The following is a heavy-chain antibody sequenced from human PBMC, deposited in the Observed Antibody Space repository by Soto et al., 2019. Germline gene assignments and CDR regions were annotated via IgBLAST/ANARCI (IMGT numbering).Heavy chain of an antibody. J-gene: IGHJ6*04. CDR3: ARGGDIVVVPAGYYYGMDV. V-gene: IGHV1-69*06. Sequence: GASVKVSCKASGGTFSSYAISWVRQAPGQGLEWMGEIIPIFGTANYAQKFQGRVTITADKSTSTAYMELSSLRSEDTAVYYCARGGDIVVVPAGYYYGMDVGGKGTTVTFSS. CDR2: IIPIFGTA. CDR1: GGTFSSYA. D-gene: IGHD2-2*01.